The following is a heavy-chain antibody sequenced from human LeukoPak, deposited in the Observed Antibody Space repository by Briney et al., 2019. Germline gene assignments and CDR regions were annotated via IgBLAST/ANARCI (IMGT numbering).Heavy chain of an antibody. J-gene: IGHJ4*02. CDR2: IGNTET. CDR3: AKDWIQFNRVFDCFDS. D-gene: IGHD5-18*01. V-gene: IGHV3-23*01. CDR1: GFPFETNA. Sequence: GGSLRLSCATSGFPFETNAMSWVRQTPGKGLEWVATIGNTETFYADSVTGRFTISRDNSKNTVNLQMNRLRVEDTAIYYCAKDWIQFNRVFDCFDSWGQGTLVTVSS.